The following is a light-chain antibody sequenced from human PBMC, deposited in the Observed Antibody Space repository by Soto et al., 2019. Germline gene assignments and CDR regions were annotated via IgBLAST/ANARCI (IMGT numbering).Light chain of an antibody. CDR2: DVH. CDR1: ISNIGNNF. V-gene: IGLV1-51*01. CDR3: GTWDASLSAAV. J-gene: IGLJ7*01. Sequence: QSVLTQPPSVSAAAGQKVTISCSGSISNIGNNFVSWYQQLPGTAPKPLIYDVHRRHSGIPDRFSGSQSGTSATLAITGLQTGDEADYYCGTWDASLSAAVFGGGTQLTVL.